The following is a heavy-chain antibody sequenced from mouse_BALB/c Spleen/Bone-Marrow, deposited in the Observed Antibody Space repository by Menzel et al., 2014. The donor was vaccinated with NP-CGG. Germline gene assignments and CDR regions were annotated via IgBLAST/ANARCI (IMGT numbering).Heavy chain of an antibody. Sequence: EVKLVESGGGLVKPGGSLKLSCAASGFTFSSYALSWVRRSPERRLEWVAEISGGGSYTYYPDSVTGRFTISRDNAKNTLYLEMRSLRSEDTAMYYCARVIGARCFDAWGARTTVTVSS. V-gene: IGHV5-9-4*01. CDR2: ISGGGSYT. CDR3: ARVIGARCFDA. CDR1: GFTFSSYA. J-gene: IGHJ1*01.